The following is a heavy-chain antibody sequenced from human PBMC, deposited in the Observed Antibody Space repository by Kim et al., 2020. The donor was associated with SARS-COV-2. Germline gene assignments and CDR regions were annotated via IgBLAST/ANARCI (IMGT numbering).Heavy chain of an antibody. D-gene: IGHD6-6*01. Sequence: GGSLRLSCAASGFTFSTYGMHWVRQPPGRGLEWVAMIWNDGSNKFYTDSVKGRFTISRDNFRNTLYLQMNSLRAEDTAVYYCATEYSPSSAFDFWGQGSLVTVSS. CDR2: IWNDGSNK. V-gene: IGHV3-33*01. CDR3: ATEYSPSSAFDF. CDR1: GFTFSTYG. J-gene: IGHJ4*02.